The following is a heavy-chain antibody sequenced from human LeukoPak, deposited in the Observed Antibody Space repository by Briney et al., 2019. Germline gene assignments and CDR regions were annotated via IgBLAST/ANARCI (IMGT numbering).Heavy chain of an antibody. V-gene: IGHV3-74*01. CDR1: GLTFTNTW. D-gene: IGHD3-22*01. CDR2: IKSDGSTI. CDR3: ARAYTIGYGVDC. J-gene: IGHJ4*02. Sequence: GGSLRLSCTASGLTFTNTWMSWVRHAPGKGLVWVSRIKSDGSTITHADSVKGRFTISRDNAKNTVYLQMNSLRADDTAVYYCARAYTIGYGVDCWGRGTRVTVSS.